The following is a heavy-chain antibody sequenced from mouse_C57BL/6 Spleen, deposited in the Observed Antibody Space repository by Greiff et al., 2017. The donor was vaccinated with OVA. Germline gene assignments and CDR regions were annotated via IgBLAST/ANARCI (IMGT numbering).Heavy chain of an antibody. CDR2: ISGGGGNT. CDR3: ARQSGTYYAMDY. Sequence: EVNVVESGGGLVKPGGSLKLSCAASGFTFSSYTMSWVRQTPEKRLEWVATISGGGGNTYYPDSVKGRFTISRDNAKNTLYLQMSSLRSEDTALYYCARQSGTYYAMDYWGQGTSVTVSS. J-gene: IGHJ4*01. CDR1: GFTFSSYT. D-gene: IGHD1-3*01. V-gene: IGHV5-9*01.